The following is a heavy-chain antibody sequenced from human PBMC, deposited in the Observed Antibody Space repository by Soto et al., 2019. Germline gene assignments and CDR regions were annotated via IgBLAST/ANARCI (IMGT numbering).Heavy chain of an antibody. D-gene: IGHD4-17*01. Sequence: EVQLVESGGGLVQPGGSLRLSCAASGFTFSSYSMNWVRQAPGKGLEWVSYISSSSSTIYYADSVKGRFTISRDNAKNSLCLQMNSLRDEDTAVYYCARGGRGTVTTHLDYWGQGTLVTVSS. CDR3: ARGGRGTVTTHLDY. CDR1: GFTFSSYS. J-gene: IGHJ4*02. V-gene: IGHV3-48*02. CDR2: ISSSSSTI.